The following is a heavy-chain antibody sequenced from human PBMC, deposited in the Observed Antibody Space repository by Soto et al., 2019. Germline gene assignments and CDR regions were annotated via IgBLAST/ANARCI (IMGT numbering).Heavy chain of an antibody. V-gene: IGHV3-9*01. D-gene: IGHD4-17*01. CDR1: GFTFDDYA. CDR3: AKVSLYGDYDPGAALDY. CDR2: ISWNSGSI. J-gene: IGHJ4*02. Sequence: EVQLVESGGGLVQPGRSLRLSCAASGFTFDDYAMHWVRQAPGKGLEWVSGISWNSGSIGYADSVKGRFTISRDNAKNSLYLQMNSLRAEDTALYYCAKVSLYGDYDPGAALDYWGQGTLVTVSS.